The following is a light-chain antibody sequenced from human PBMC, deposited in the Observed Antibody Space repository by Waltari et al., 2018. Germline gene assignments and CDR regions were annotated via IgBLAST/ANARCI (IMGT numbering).Light chain of an antibody. J-gene: IGKJ1*01. V-gene: IGKV4-1*01. CDR3: QQYYTIPPT. Sequence: DIVMTQSPDSLAVSLGERATINCKSSQSVLYNSIHKTYVAWYQHKPGQSPKLLIYWASTRDSGVPDRFSGSGSGTDSTLTISSLQAEDVAVYYCQQYYTIPPTFGQGTKVEIK. CDR1: QSVLYNSIHKTY. CDR2: WAS.